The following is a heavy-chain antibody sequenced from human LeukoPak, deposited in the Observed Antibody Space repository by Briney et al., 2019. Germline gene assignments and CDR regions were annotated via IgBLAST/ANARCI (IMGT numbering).Heavy chain of an antibody. CDR2: KKQDGSEK. CDR3: ARLSGYDLYYYYYMDV. Sequence: GGSLRLSCAASGFTFSSYWMSWVRQAPGKGLEWVANKKQDGSEKYYVDSVKGRFTISRDNAKNSLYLQMNSLRAEDTAVYYCARLSGYDLYYYYYMDVWGKGTTVTVSS. V-gene: IGHV3-7*01. J-gene: IGHJ6*03. CDR1: GFTFSSYW. D-gene: IGHD5-12*01.